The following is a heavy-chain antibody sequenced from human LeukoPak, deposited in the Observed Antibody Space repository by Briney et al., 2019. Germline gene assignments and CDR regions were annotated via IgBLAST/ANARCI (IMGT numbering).Heavy chain of an antibody. CDR2: VYFSGSS. CDR1: GGSVSSSNFY. V-gene: IGHV4-39*07. CDR3: AERGVGPTTDAFDI. D-gene: IGHD1-26*01. J-gene: IGHJ3*02. Sequence: SETLSLTCSVSGGSVSSSNFYWGWVRQAPGKGLEWIGSVYFSGSSFHNPSLKSRVLMSGDQSKNHLSLKLRSVSAADTAVYYCAERGVGPTTDAFDIWGRGTMVTVSS.